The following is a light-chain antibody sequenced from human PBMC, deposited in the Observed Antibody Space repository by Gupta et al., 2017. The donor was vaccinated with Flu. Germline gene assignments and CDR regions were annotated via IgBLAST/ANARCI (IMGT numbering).Light chain of an antibody. CDR2: DAS. Sequence: DIQMTQSPSSLSASVGDRVTITCQASQAITNSLAWYQQRPGNAPKLLIYDASTLETGVPSRFSGSGSGTDFTLTISSLQPEDIGTYYCQQYDGLPYTFGQGTQLEVK. CDR3: QQYDGLPYT. V-gene: IGKV1-33*01. J-gene: IGKJ2*01. CDR1: QAITNS.